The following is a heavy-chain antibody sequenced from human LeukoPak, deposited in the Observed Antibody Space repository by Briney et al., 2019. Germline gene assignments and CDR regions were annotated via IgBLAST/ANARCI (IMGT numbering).Heavy chain of an antibody. CDR1: GFTFSTYA. D-gene: IGHD1-26*01. CDR2: ISGSGGNT. Sequence: GGSLRLSCAASGFTFSTYAMSWVRQAPGKGLEWVSAISGSGGNTYYADSVKGRFTISRDNSKNTLYLQMNSLRAEDTAVYYCARRIVGPTRYFDYWGQGTLVTVSS. V-gene: IGHV3-23*01. J-gene: IGHJ4*02. CDR3: ARRIVGPTRYFDY.